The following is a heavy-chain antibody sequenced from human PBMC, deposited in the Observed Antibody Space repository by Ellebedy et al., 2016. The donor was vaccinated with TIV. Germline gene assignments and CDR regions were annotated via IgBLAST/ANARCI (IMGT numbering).Heavy chain of an antibody. D-gene: IGHD3-22*01. CDR3: AKEVGEDSSTYYPSY. CDR2: ISKDGTYK. Sequence: PGGSLRLSCAASGFTFSNYGMHWVRPAPGKGLEWVAVISKDGTYKYYPDSVKGRFTISRDNSKNTVYLQMNSLRAEDTAVYYCAKEVGEDSSTYYPSYWGQGTLVTVSS. V-gene: IGHV3-30*18. CDR1: GFTFSNYG. J-gene: IGHJ4*02.